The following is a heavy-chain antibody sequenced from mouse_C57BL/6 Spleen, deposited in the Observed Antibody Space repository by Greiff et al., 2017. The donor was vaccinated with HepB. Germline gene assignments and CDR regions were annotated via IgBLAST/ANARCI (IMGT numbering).Heavy chain of an antibody. Sequence: DVQLQESGPGLVKPSQSLSLTCSVTGYSITSGYYWNWIRQFPGNKLEWMGYISYDGSNNYNPSLKNRISITRDTSKNQFFLKLNSVTTEDTATYYCARIYDDYEGYFDVWGTGTTVTVSS. CDR3: ARIYDDYEGYFDV. V-gene: IGHV3-6*01. CDR2: ISYDGSN. CDR1: GYSITSGYY. D-gene: IGHD2-3*01. J-gene: IGHJ1*03.